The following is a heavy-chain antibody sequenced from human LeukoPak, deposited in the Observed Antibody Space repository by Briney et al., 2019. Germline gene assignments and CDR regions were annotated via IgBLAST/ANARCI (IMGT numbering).Heavy chain of an antibody. CDR3: ARARIVSFYYCYMDV. J-gene: IGHJ6*03. CDR2: ITSNSSAI. CDR1: GFTFSSYT. Sequence: GGSLRPSCAASGFTFSSYTMKWVRQAPGKGLEWVSYITSNSSAIFYADSVKGRFTISRDNAKNSLYLQMNSLRAEDTAVYYCARARIVSFYYCYMDVWAKGPRSPSP. D-gene: IGHD5/OR15-5a*01. V-gene: IGHV3-48*04.